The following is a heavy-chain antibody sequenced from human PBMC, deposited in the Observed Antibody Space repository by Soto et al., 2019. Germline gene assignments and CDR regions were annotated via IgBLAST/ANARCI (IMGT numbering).Heavy chain of an antibody. CDR1: GFTFSSFA. CDR3: AKTRGAMRYASSVYGLDV. CDR2: ISGSADST. D-gene: IGHD3-16*01. Sequence: EVQLLESGGGLVQPGGSLRLSCAASGFTFSSFALNWVRQAPGKGLEWVSIISGSADSTFYADSVKGRFTISRDNSKNSLYLQIQSLRGEETAVYYCAKTRGAMRYASSVYGLDVWGQGTTVTVSS. J-gene: IGHJ6*02. V-gene: IGHV3-23*01.